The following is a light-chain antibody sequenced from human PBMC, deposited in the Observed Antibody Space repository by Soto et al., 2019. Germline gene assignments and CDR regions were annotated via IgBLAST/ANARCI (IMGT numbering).Light chain of an antibody. CDR3: QSFDSSLSGYV. CDR1: SSKIGAGFD. V-gene: IGLV1-40*01. Sequence: QSVLTQPPSVSGAPGQRVTISCTGSSSKIGAGFDVHWYQQLPGEAPKLLIYGNTNRPSGVPDRLSGSKSGTSASLAITGLQVEDAADYYCQSFDSSLSGYVFGTGTKVTVL. J-gene: IGLJ1*01. CDR2: GNT.